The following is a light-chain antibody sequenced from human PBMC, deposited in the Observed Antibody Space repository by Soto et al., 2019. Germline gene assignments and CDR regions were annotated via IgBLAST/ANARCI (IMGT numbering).Light chain of an antibody. CDR1: QSVSSNY. CDR2: AAS. V-gene: IGKV3-20*01. Sequence: DIVMTQSPDSLAVSLGERATINCKSSQSVSSNYLAWYQQKPGQAPRLLIYAASSRATGIPDRFSGSGSGTDFSLTISRLEPEDFVIYFCQQYGTSPITFGQGTRLENK. J-gene: IGKJ5*01. CDR3: QQYGTSPIT.